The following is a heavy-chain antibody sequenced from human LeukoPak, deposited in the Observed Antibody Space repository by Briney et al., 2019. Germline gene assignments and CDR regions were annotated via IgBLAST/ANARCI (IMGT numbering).Heavy chain of an antibody. Sequence: GGSLRLSCAASGFTFSSYGMHWVRQAPGKGLEWVAFIRYDGSNKYYADSVKGRSTISRDNSKNTLYLQMNSLRAEDTAVYYCALIPNYDFWSGYDAFDIWGQGTMVTVSS. CDR2: IRYDGSNK. D-gene: IGHD3-3*01. CDR3: ALIPNYDFWSGYDAFDI. J-gene: IGHJ3*02. V-gene: IGHV3-30*02. CDR1: GFTFSSYG.